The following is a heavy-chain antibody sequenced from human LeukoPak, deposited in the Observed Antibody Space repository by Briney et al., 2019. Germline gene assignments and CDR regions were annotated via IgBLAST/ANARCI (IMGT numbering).Heavy chain of an antibody. J-gene: IGHJ4*02. CDR2: MYSSGST. D-gene: IGHD3-22*01. Sequence: SETLSLTCTVSGASISKITYYWGWIRQPPGKGLEWIGRMYSSGSTYYKPSLKSRVTISVDTSKNQFSLNLTSVTAAVTAVYFCALDYYDNGGYQPFDSSGQGTLVTVSS. CDR3: ALDYYDNGGYQPFDS. CDR1: GASISKITYY. V-gene: IGHV4-39*01.